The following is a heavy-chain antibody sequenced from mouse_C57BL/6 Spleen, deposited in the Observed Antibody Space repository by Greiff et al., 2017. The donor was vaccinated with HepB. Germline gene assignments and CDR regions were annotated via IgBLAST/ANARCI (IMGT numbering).Heavy chain of an antibody. CDR3: ARLYYSWYFGV. J-gene: IGHJ1*03. CDR1: GYTFTSYW. V-gene: IGHV1-50*01. D-gene: IGHD1-1*01. CDR2: IDPSDSYT. Sequence: QVQLQQPGAELVKPGASVKLSCKASGYTFTSYWMQWVKQRPGQGLEWIGEIDPSDSYTNYNQKFKGKATLTVDTSSSTAYMQRSSLTSEDSAVYYCARLYYSWYFGVWGTGATVTVSS.